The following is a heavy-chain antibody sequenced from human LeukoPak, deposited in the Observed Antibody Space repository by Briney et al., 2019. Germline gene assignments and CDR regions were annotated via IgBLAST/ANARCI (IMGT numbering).Heavy chain of an antibody. CDR1: GGSISSSIYS. V-gene: IGHV4-30-2*01. D-gene: IGHD3-16*01. J-gene: IGHJ4*02. CDR3: ARAPLRHSAHTNYFDY. Sequence: TLSLTCAVSGGSISSSIYSWNWLRQPPGKGLEWIGYIYHSGGTYYNPSLKSRVTMSLDGAKIQSSLKVNSVTAADTAVHYCARAPLRHSAHTNYFDYWGQGILVTVSS. CDR2: IYHSGGT.